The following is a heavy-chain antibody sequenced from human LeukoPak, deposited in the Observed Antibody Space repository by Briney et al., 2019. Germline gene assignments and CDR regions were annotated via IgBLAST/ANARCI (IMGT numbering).Heavy chain of an antibody. V-gene: IGHV4-61*01. D-gene: IGHD1-26*01. Sequence: SETLSLTCTVSXGSVSRGSYYWSWIRQPPGKGLEWIGYIYYSGSTNYNPSLKSRVTISVDTSKNQFSLKLSSVTAADTAVYYCARLYSGRYFDYWGQGTQVTVSS. CDR3: ARLYSGRYFDY. CDR1: XGSVSRGSYY. CDR2: IYYSGST. J-gene: IGHJ4*02.